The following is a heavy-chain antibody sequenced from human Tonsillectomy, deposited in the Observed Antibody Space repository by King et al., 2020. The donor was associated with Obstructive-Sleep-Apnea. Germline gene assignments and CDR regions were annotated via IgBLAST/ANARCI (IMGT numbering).Heavy chain of an antibody. V-gene: IGHV1-69*09. CDR1: GGTFSSYA. D-gene: IGHD1-20*01. CDR3: ASRPRITGKRGYYYYGMDV. CDR2: IIPILGIA. J-gene: IGHJ6*02. Sequence: QLVQSGAEVKKPGSSVKVSCKASGGTFSSYAISWVRQAPGQGLEWMGGIIPILGIANYAQKFQGRVTITADKSTSTAYMELSSLRSEDTAVYYCASRPRITGKRGYYYYGMDVWGQGTTVTVSS.